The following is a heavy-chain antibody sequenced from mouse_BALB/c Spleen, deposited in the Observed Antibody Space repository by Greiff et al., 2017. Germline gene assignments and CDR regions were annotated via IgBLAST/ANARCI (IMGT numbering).Heavy chain of an antibody. V-gene: IGHV3-2*02. J-gene: IGHJ4*01. CDR1: GYSITSDYA. CDR3: ASGGIYDGYYGWTVDY. Sequence: VQLQQSGPGLVKPSQSLSLTCTVTGYSITSDYAWNWIRQFPGNKLEWMGYISYSGSTSYNPSLKSRISITRDTSKNQFFLQLNSVTTEDTATYYCASGGIYDGYYGWTVDYWGQGTSVTVSS. D-gene: IGHD2-3*01. CDR2: ISYSGST.